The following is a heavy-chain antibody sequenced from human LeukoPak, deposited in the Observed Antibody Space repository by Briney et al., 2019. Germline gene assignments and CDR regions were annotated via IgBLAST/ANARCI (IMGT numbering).Heavy chain of an antibody. J-gene: IGHJ4*02. Sequence: SGTLSLTCAVYGGSFSGYYWSWIRQPPGKGLEWIGEINHSGSTNYNPSLKSRVTISVDTSKNQFSLKLSSVTAADTAVYYCARGNDDFWSGYYGSALGFDYWGQGTLVTVSS. CDR3: ARGNDDFWSGYYGSALGFDY. CDR1: GGSFSGYY. D-gene: IGHD3-3*01. V-gene: IGHV4-34*01. CDR2: INHSGST.